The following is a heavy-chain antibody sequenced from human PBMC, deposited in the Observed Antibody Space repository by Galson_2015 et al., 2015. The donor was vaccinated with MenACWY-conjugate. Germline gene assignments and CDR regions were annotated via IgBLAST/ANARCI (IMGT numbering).Heavy chain of an antibody. J-gene: IGHJ4*02. Sequence: SLRLSCAASGFTFSSYWMHWVRQAPGKGLAWVSRINSDGSIGTYADSVKGRFTISRDNAKNTPYLQMDSLRADDTAVYYCTRVGGYDRPGGDYWGQGTLVTVSS. V-gene: IGHV3-74*01. CDR1: GFTFSSYW. CDR2: INSDGSIG. D-gene: IGHD5-12*01. CDR3: TRVGGYDRPGGDY.